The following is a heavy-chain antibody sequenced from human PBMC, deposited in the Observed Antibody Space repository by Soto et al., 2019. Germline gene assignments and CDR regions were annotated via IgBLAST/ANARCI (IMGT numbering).Heavy chain of an antibody. CDR3: AKIGWQENYYYVMDV. Sequence: PGGSLRLSCAASGFTFSSYAMSWVRQAPGKGLEWVSAISGSGGSTYYADSVKGRFTISRDNSKNTLYLQMNSLRAEDTAVYYCAKIGWQENYYYVMDVWGQGTTVTVSS. CDR1: GFTFSSYA. V-gene: IGHV3-23*01. CDR2: ISGSGGST. D-gene: IGHD2-15*01. J-gene: IGHJ6*02.